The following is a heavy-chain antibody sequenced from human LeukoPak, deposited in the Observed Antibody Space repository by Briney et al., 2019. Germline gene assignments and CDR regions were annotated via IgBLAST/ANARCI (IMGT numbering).Heavy chain of an antibody. D-gene: IGHD2-15*01. Sequence: GGSLRLSCAASGFTVSSKYMSWVRQAPGKGLEWVSVIYSGGSTYYADSVKGRFTISRDNSKNTLYLQMNSLRADDTAVYYCARNHHNSGGRCDFWGQGTLVTVSS. CDR3: ARNHHNSGGRCDF. CDR1: GFTVSSKY. J-gene: IGHJ4*02. V-gene: IGHV3-53*01. CDR2: IYSGGST.